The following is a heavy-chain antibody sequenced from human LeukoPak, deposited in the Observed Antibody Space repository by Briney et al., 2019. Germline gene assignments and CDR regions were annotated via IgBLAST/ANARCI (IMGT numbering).Heavy chain of an antibody. CDR3: ARGSQLARGTDNWFDP. Sequence: GGSLRLSCAASGFTFSSYAMSWVRQAPGKGLEWVSAISGSGGSTYYADSVKGRFTISRDNSKNTLYLQTNSLRAGDTAVYYCARGSQLARGTDNWFDPWGQGTLVTVSS. J-gene: IGHJ5*02. CDR2: ISGSGGST. D-gene: IGHD6-6*01. V-gene: IGHV3-23*01. CDR1: GFTFSSYA.